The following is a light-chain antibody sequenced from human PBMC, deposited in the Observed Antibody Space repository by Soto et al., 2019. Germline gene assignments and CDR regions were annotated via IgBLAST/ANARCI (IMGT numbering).Light chain of an antibody. Sequence: DSQMTQSPSSLSASVGDRVTITCQASQDISNYLNWYQQKPGKAPKLLIYDASNLETGVPSRFSGSGSGTDFTFTFSSLQPEDIATYYCQQYDNLPPYTFGQGTKLEIK. J-gene: IGKJ2*01. CDR1: QDISNY. CDR3: QQYDNLPPYT. CDR2: DAS. V-gene: IGKV1-33*01.